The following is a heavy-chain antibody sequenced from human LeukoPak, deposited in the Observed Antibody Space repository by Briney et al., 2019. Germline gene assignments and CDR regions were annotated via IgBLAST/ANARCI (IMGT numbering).Heavy chain of an antibody. Sequence: GESLKISCKGSGYSFTSYWIGWVRQMPGKGLEWMGIIYPGDSDTRYSPSFQGQVTISADKSIGTAYLQWSSLKASDTAMYYCARQRAVAGRRGTYFDYWGQGTLVTVSS. CDR1: GYSFTSYW. D-gene: IGHD6-19*01. CDR2: IYPGDSDT. J-gene: IGHJ4*02. CDR3: ARQRAVAGRRGTYFDY. V-gene: IGHV5-51*01.